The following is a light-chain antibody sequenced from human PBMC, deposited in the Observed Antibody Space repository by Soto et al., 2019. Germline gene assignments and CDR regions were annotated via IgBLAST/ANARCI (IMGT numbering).Light chain of an antibody. J-gene: IGKJ4*01. CDR3: QQYDVWPALT. V-gene: IGKV3-15*01. Sequence: EIVMTQSPATLSVWPGERATLYFRSSQSVISNLAWYQQRPGQAPRLLIYGASTRASGVPDRFSGSGSGTEFILTISSLQSEDSAVYYCQQYDVWPALTFGGGTRWIS. CDR1: QSVISN. CDR2: GAS.